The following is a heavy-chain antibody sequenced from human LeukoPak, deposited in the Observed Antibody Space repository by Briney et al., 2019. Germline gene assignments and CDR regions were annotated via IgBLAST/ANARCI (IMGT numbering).Heavy chain of an antibody. CDR3: AKSRGESRGASNY. J-gene: IGHJ4*02. CDR1: GFTSGTSW. CDR2: ISGSGDTT. Sequence: GGSLRLSCAASGFTSGTSWMSWVRQAPGKGLEWVSFISGSGDTTYYADSVKGRFTISRDSSKNTLYLQMNSLRAEDTAVYYCAKSRGESRGASNYWGQGTLVTVSS. V-gene: IGHV3-23*01. D-gene: IGHD1-26*01.